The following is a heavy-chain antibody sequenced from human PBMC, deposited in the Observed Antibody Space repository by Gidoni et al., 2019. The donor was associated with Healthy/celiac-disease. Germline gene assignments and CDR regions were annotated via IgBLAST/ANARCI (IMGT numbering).Heavy chain of an antibody. CDR3: ARGWGSSFSFDY. V-gene: IGHV1-3*01. J-gene: IGHJ4*02. CDR1: GYTFTSYA. Sequence: VQLVQSGAEVQKPGASVKVSCKASGYTFTSYAMHWVRQAPGQRREWMGWINAGNGNTKYSQKFQGRVTITRDTSASTAYMELSSLRSEDTAVYYCARGWGSSFSFDYWGQGTLVTVSS. D-gene: IGHD6-6*01. CDR2: INAGNGNT.